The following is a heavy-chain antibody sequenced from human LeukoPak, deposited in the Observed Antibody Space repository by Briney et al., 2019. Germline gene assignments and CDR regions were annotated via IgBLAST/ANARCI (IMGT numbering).Heavy chain of an antibody. CDR3: AREYYDFWSGRPKPPDY. D-gene: IGHD3-3*01. V-gene: IGHV1-2*02. Sequence: GASVKVSCKASGYTFTGYYMHWVRQAPGQGLEWMGWINPNSGGTNYAQKLQGRVTMTTDTSTSTAYMELRSLRSDDTAVYYCAREYYDFWSGRPKPPDYWGQGTLVTVSS. CDR2: INPNSGGT. J-gene: IGHJ4*02. CDR1: GYTFTGYY.